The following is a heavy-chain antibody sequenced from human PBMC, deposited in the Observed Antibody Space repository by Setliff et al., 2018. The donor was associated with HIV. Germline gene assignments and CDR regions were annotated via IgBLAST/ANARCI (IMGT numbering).Heavy chain of an antibody. CDR1: GGTFSSYV. J-gene: IGHJ3*02. CDR3: ARSQSRGRFYGSGRQDAFDI. Sequence: GASVKVSCKASGGTFSSYVISWVRQAPGQGPEWMGGIIPILGIANYAQKFQGRVTITADKSTSTAYMELSSLRSEDTAVYYYARSQSRGRFYGSGRQDAFDIWGQGTMVTVSS. D-gene: IGHD3-10*01. V-gene: IGHV1-69*10. CDR2: IIPILGIA.